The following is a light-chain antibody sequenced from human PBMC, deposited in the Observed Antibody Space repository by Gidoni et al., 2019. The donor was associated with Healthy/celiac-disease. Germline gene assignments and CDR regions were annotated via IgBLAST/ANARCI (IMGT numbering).Light chain of an antibody. CDR2: AAS. J-gene: IGKJ1*01. CDR1: QSVSSN. V-gene: IGKV3-15*01. Sequence: EIVMTQSPATLSVSPGERATLSCRASQSVSSNLAWYQQKPGQAPRLLIYAASTRATGIPARFSGSGCGTEFTLTISSRQSEDVAVYYCQQYNNWHPWTFGQGTKVEIK. CDR3: QQYNNWHPWT.